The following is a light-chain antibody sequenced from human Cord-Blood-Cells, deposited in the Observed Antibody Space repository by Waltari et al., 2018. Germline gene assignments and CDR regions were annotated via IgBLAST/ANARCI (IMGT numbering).Light chain of an antibody. CDR2: DVS. Sequence: QSALTQPASVSGSPGQSITISCTGTSSDGGGYNYFSWYQQHPGKAPKLMIYDVSKRPSGVSNRFSGSKSGNTASLTISGLQAEDEADYYCSSYTSSSTYVFGTGTKVTVL. V-gene: IGLV2-14*01. CDR1: SSDGGGYNY. J-gene: IGLJ1*01. CDR3: SSYTSSSTYV.